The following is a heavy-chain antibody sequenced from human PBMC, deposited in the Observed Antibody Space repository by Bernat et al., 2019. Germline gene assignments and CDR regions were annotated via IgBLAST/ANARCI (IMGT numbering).Heavy chain of an antibody. D-gene: IGHD1-1*01. J-gene: IGHJ4*02. CDR1: GFTFSSYA. CDR3: ARNWMCDY. CDR2: ISYDGSNK. V-gene: IGHV3-30-3*01. Sequence: QVQLVESGGGVVQPGRSLRLSCAASGFTFSSYAMHWVRQAPGKGLEWVAVISYDGSNKYYADSVKGRFTISRDNSKNTLYLQMNSLRAEDTAVYYCARNWMCDYWGQGTLVTVSS.